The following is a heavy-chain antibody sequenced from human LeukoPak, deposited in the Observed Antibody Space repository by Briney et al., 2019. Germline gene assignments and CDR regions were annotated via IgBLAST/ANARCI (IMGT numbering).Heavy chain of an antibody. Sequence: GGSLRLSCAASGFTFSSYAMSWVRQAPGKGLEWVSAISGSGGSTYYADSVKGRFTISRDNSKNTLYLQMNSLRAEDTAVYYCAKDRGYRSRGRYSDYCGQGTLVTVSS. V-gene: IGHV3-23*01. CDR2: ISGSGGST. D-gene: IGHD6-19*01. CDR3: AKDRGYRSRGRYSDY. CDR1: GFTFSSYA. J-gene: IGHJ4*02.